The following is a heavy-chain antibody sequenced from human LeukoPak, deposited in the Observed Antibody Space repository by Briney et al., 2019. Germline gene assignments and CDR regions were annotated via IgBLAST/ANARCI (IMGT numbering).Heavy chain of an antibody. Sequence: PSETLSLTCAVYGGSFSDYLWTWIRQSPGKGLEWIGEVNHSGSTNYNPSLKSRVTISVDTSKNQFSLKLSSVTAADTAVYYCARYYYDSSGYHQFDYWGQGTLVTVSS. CDR1: GGSFSDYL. D-gene: IGHD3-22*01. V-gene: IGHV4-34*01. CDR2: VNHSGST. J-gene: IGHJ4*02. CDR3: ARYYYDSSGYHQFDY.